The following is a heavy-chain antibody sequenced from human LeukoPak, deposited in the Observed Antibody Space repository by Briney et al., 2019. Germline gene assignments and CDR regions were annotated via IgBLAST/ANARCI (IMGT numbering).Heavy chain of an antibody. D-gene: IGHD2-15*01. CDR2: IYSGGTT. J-gene: IGHJ6*03. CDR1: GFTVSSNY. CDR3: ARGYCSGSSCYSKDYYYMDV. V-gene: IGHV3-53*01. Sequence: PGGSLRLSCAASGFTVSSNYMSWVRQAPGKRLEWVSIIYSGGTTYYTDSVKGRFTISRDNSNNMLYLQMNSLRAEDTAVYYCARGYCSGSSCYSKDYYYMDVWGKGTTVTVSS.